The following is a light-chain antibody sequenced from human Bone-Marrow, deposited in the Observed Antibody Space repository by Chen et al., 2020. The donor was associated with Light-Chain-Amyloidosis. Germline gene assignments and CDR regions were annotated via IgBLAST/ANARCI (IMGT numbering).Light chain of an antibody. Sequence: SYELTQPPSVSVSPGQTARITCSGDDLPTKYAYWYQQKPGQAPVLVIHRDTERPSGISERFSGATSGTTATLPNSGVQAESEVDYHCQSADSSGTYEVIFGGGTTLTVL. CDR1: DLPTKY. J-gene: IGLJ2*01. CDR2: RDT. V-gene: IGLV3-25*03. CDR3: QSADSSGTYEVI.